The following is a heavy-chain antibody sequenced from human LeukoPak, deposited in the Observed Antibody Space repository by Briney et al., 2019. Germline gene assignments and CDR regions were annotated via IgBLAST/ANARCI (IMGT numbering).Heavy chain of an antibody. CDR2: MNPNSGNT. CDR3: ARAIRIAVAGRRGLSVGLPDYYFDY. J-gene: IGHJ4*02. Sequence: GASVKVSCKASGYTFTSYDINWVRQATGQGLEWMGWMNPNSGNTGYAQKFQGRVTMARNTSISTAYMELSSLRSEDTAVYYCARAIRIAVAGRRGLSVGLPDYYFDYWGQGTLVTVSS. V-gene: IGHV1-8*01. D-gene: IGHD6-19*01. CDR1: GYTFTSYD.